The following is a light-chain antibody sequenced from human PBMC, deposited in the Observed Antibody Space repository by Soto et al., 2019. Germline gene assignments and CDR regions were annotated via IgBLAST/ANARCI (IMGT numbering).Light chain of an antibody. V-gene: IGKV3-11*01. J-gene: IGKJ4*01. CDR2: DAS. Sequence: EIVLTQSPATLSLSPGERATLSCRASQSVNNNLAWYQQKPGQAPRLLIYDASTRATGIPVRFSGSGSGTDFTLTISSLESEDFAVYYCQQRIDWPLTFGGGTKVDIK. CDR1: QSVNNN. CDR3: QQRIDWPLT.